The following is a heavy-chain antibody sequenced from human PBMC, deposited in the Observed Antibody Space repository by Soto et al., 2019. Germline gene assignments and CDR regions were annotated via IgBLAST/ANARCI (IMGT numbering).Heavy chain of an antibody. V-gene: IGHV3-21*01. Sequence: GSLGLSCAASGFTFSSDSMNWVRQAPGKGLEWVSSISSSSSYIYYADSVKGRFTISRDNAKNSLYLQMNSLRAEDTAVYYCARDLRNGYYDSSGYYNDAFDIWGQGTMVTVSS. J-gene: IGHJ3*02. D-gene: IGHD3-22*01. CDR3: ARDLRNGYYDSSGYYNDAFDI. CDR2: ISSSSSYI. CDR1: GFTFSSDS.